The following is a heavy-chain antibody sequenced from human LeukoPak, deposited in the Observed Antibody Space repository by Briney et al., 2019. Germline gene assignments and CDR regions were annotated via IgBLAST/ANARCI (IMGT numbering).Heavy chain of an antibody. Sequence: GGSLRLSCAASGFTFSGSAMHWVRQASGKGLEWVGRIRSKANSYATAYAASVKGRFTISRDDSKNTAYLQMNSLKTEDTAVYYCTRQGIDNWNDGGSSDYWGQGTLVTVSS. CDR2: IRSKANSYAT. D-gene: IGHD1-1*01. J-gene: IGHJ4*02. CDR1: GFTFSGSA. CDR3: TRQGIDNWNDGGSSDY. V-gene: IGHV3-73*01.